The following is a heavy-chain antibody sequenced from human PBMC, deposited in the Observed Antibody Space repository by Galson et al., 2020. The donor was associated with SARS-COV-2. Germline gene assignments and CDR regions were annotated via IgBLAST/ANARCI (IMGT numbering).Heavy chain of an antibody. CDR1: GFTFNSYA. Sequence: SCAASGFTFNSYAMHWVRQAPGKGLEWLAVISYDGNNQYSAESVKGRFTISRDNSNNTLYLQMNSLRYEDTAVYYCARVTIPRTSTWYSAYGGMDVWGQGTTGTVSS. V-gene: IGHV3-30*04. D-gene: IGHD2-15*01. CDR2: ISYDGNNQ. CDR3: ARVTIPRTSTWYSAYGGMDV. J-gene: IGHJ6*02.